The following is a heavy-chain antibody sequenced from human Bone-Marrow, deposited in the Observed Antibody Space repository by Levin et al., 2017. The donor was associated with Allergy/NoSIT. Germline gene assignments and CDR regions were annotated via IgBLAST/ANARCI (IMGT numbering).Heavy chain of an antibody. V-gene: IGHV3-23*01. Sequence: GESLKISCAASGFIFNNFAMNWVRQAPGKGLEWVSYINGCGTDAQYADSVKGRFIISRDNSKNTLYLQMNSLRAEDTALFYCARLMYGDDAFDYWGQGTLVTVSS. CDR1: GFIFNNFA. J-gene: IGHJ4*02. CDR3: ARLMYGDDAFDY. D-gene: IGHD4-17*01. CDR2: INGCGTDA.